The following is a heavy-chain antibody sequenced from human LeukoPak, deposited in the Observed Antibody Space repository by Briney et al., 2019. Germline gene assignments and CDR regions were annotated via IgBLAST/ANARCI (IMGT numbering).Heavy chain of an antibody. CDR2: IHPNSGGT. CDR3: ARDTGDYCFDS. Sequence: GASVKVSCKASGYTFTGYYMHWVRQAPGQGLEWMGWIHPNSGGTKSAQKFQGRVTMTRDTSISTIDMDLSRLRSDDTAVYYCARDTGDYCFDSWGQGTLVTVSS. CDR1: GYTFTGYY. D-gene: IGHD7-27*01. J-gene: IGHJ4*02. V-gene: IGHV1-2*02.